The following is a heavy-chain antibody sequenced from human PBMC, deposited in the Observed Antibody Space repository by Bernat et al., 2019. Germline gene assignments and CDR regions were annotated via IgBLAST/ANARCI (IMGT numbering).Heavy chain of an antibody. Sequence: QLQLQESGPGLVKPSETLSLTCTVSGGSISSSSYYWSWIRQPPGKGLEWIGYIYYSGSTNYNPSLKSRVTISVDTSKNQFSLKLSSVTAADTAVYYCARVSRQIYLTFDYWGQGTLVTVSS. CDR3: ARVSRQIYLTFDY. D-gene: IGHD2/OR15-2a*01. J-gene: IGHJ4*02. CDR2: IYYSGST. CDR1: GGSISSSSYY. V-gene: IGHV4-61*01.